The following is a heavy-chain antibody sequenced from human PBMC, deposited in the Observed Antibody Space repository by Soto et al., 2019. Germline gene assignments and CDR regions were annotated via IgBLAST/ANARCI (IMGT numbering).Heavy chain of an antibody. D-gene: IGHD5-18*01. CDR1: SCSLGDHY. CDR3: ARGKPSGYRFGPRNFFYYGLDV. CDR2: VHPSGST. J-gene: IGHJ6*02. V-gene: IGHV4-34*01. Sequence: PWATQSLTCNVFSCSLGDHYGSLIRPSPDKRVNWIGEVHPSGSTDYNPSLKSRLTLSLDTSKNQFSLKVASVTAADTAVYFCARGKPSGYRFGPRNFFYYGLDVWGPGTTV.